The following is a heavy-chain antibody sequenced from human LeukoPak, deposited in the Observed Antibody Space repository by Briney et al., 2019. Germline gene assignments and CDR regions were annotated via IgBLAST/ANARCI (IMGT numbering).Heavy chain of an antibody. CDR1: GFTFSSYW. CDR2: IKQDGSEK. Sequence: GGSLRLSCAASGFTFSSYWMSWVRQAPGKGLVWVANIKQDGSEKYYVDSVKGRFTISRDNAKNSLYLQMNSLRAEDTAVYYCARGTIAAAGYYYFDYWGQGTQVTVSS. D-gene: IGHD6-13*01. J-gene: IGHJ4*02. V-gene: IGHV3-7*04. CDR3: ARGTIAAAGYYYFDY.